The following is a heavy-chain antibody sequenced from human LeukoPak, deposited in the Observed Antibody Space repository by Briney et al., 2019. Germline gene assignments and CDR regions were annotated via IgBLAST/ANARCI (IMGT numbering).Heavy chain of an antibody. CDR1: GFTFSSYW. Sequence: GGSLRLSCAASGFTFSSYWMHWVRQAPGKGLVWVSRINSDGSSTSYADSVKGRFTISRDNAKNALYLQMNSLRAEDTAMYYCARDPARANWFDPWGQGTLVTVSS. J-gene: IGHJ5*02. CDR2: INSDGSST. V-gene: IGHV3-74*01. CDR3: ARDPARANWFDP.